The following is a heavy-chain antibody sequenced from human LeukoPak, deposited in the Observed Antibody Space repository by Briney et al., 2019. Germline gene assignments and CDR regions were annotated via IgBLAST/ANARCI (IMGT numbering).Heavy chain of an antibody. CDR3: ATGPQAAAGRVDAFDT. D-gene: IGHD6-13*01. Sequence: ASVKVSCKVSGYTLTELSMHWVRQAPGKGLEWMGGFDPEDGETIYAQKFQGRVTMTEDTSTDTAYMELSSLRSEDTAVYYCATGPQAAAGRVDAFDTWGQGTMVTVSS. CDR2: FDPEDGET. V-gene: IGHV1-24*01. J-gene: IGHJ3*02. CDR1: GYTLTELS.